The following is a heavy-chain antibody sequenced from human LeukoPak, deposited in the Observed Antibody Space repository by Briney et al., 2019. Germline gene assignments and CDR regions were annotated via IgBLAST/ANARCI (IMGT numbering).Heavy chain of an antibody. CDR2: ICYSGST. D-gene: IGHD4-17*01. V-gene: IGHV4-39*01. CDR1: GGSISSSSYY. CDR3: ARLTASFTTVTARNPTDY. J-gene: IGHJ4*02. Sequence: SETLSLTCTVSGGSISSSSYYWGWIRPPPGKGLVWIGSICYSGSTYYNPSLNSRVTISVDTSKNQFSLKLSSVTAADTAVYYCARLTASFTTVTARNPTDYWGQGTLVTVSS.